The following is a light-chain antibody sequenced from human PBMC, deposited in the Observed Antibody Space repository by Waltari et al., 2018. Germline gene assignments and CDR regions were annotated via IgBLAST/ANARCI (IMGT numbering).Light chain of an antibody. V-gene: IGKV3-11*01. Sequence: IVLTQSPATLSLSPGESATLSCRASQSVRSYLAWYQQMPGQAPRLLIHSASNRATGIPARFSGSGSGTDFTLTISSLEPEDFAVYYCQQRSNWPRTFGQGTKVEIK. CDR2: SAS. CDR3: QQRSNWPRT. J-gene: IGKJ1*01. CDR1: QSVRSY.